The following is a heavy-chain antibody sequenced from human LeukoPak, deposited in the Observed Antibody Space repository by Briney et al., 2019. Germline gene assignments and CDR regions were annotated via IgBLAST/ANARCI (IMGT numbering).Heavy chain of an antibody. V-gene: IGHV3-21*01. Sequence: PGGSLRLSCAASGFTFSSYSMNWVRQAPGKGLEWVSSISSSSSYIYYADSVKGRFTISRDNAKNSLYLQMNSLRAEDTAVYYCARDLKYSIQYCSSTSCPNWFDPWGQGTLVTVSS. D-gene: IGHD2-2*01. CDR2: ISSSSSYI. CDR3: ARDLKYSIQYCSSTSCPNWFDP. CDR1: GFTFSSYS. J-gene: IGHJ5*02.